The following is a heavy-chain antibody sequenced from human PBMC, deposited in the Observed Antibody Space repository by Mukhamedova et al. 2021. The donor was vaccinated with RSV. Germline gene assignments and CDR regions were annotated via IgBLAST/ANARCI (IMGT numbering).Heavy chain of an antibody. V-gene: IGHV3-23*01. CDR3: AKGAYGTLGY. D-gene: IGHD4-17*01. J-gene: IGHJ4*02. CDR2: VSGSGSST. Sequence: EWVSTVSGSGSSTYYADSVKGQFTISRDSSKNTQCLQMNSLRAEDTAVYYCAKGAYGTLGYWGQGILVTVSS.